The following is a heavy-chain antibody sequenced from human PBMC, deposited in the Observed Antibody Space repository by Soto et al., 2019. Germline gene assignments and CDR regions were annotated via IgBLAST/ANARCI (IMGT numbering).Heavy chain of an antibody. V-gene: IGHV1-69*13. D-gene: IGHD5-18*01. Sequence: GASVKVSCKASGGTFSSYAISWVRQAPGQGLEWMGGIIPIFGTANYAQKFQGRVTITADESTSTAYMELSSLRSEDTAVYYCARDKGIQLWSNYYYYGMDVWGQGTTVTRLL. CDR1: GGTFSSYA. J-gene: IGHJ6*02. CDR3: ARDKGIQLWSNYYYYGMDV. CDR2: IIPIFGTA.